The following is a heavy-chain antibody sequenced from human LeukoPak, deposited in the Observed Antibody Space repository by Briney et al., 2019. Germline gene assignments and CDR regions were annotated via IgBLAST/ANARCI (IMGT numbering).Heavy chain of an antibody. CDR1: GGSISSYY. J-gene: IGHJ4*02. Sequence: SETLSLTCTVSGGSISSYYWSCIRQPAGKGLEWIGRIYTSGSTNYNPSLKSRVTISVDTSKNQFSLKLSSVTAADTAVYYCASQAVATNYFDYWGQGPLVTVSS. CDR3: ASQAVATNYFDY. CDR2: IYTSGST. D-gene: IGHD5-12*01. V-gene: IGHV4-4*07.